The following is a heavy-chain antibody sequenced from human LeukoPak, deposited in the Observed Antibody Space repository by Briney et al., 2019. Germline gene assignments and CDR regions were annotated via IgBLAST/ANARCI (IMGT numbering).Heavy chain of an antibody. Sequence: GGSLRLSCAASGFTFSDAWMSWVRQAPGMGLEWVGRIKSKTDGGTTDYAAPVKGRFTISRDDSKTTLYLQINSLKTEDTAVYYCTADMPASSRAADYWGQGTQVTVSS. CDR3: TADMPASSRAADY. CDR2: IKSKTDGGTT. J-gene: IGHJ4*02. V-gene: IGHV3-15*01. D-gene: IGHD2-15*01. CDR1: GFTFSDAW.